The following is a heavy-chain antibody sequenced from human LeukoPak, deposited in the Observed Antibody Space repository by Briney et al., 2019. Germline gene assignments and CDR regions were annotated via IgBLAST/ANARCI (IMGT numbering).Heavy chain of an antibody. Sequence: GSLRLSCAASGFTFSSYEMNWIRQPPGKGLEWIGSIYYSGSTYYNPSLKSRVTISVDTSKNQFSLELSSVTAADTAVYYCAKVNGYSGYELSEYMDVWGKGTTVTVSS. CDR2: IYYSGST. CDR3: AKVNGYSGYELSEYMDV. D-gene: IGHD5-12*01. V-gene: IGHV4-39*07. J-gene: IGHJ6*03. CDR1: GFTFSSYE.